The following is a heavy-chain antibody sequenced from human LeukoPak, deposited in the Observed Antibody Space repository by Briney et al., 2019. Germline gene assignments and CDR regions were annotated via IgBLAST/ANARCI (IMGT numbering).Heavy chain of an antibody. V-gene: IGHV3-23*05. CDR3: AKDRRPLGYYDILTGYYQAPSDY. CDR2: IYTNGRDT. D-gene: IGHD3-9*01. Sequence: GGSLRLSCAASGFVFRSYGMNWVRQAPGKGLEWVSGIYTNGRDTRYADSVKGRFTISRDNSKNTLYLQMNSLRAEDTAVYYCAKDRRPLGYYDILTGYYQAPSDYWGQGTLVTVSS. CDR1: GFVFRSYG. J-gene: IGHJ4*02.